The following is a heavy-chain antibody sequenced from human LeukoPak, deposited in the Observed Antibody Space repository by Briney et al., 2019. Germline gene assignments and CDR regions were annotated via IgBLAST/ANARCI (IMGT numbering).Heavy chain of an antibody. CDR1: GFTFRNYA. Sequence: PGGSLRLSCAASGFTFRNYAMAWFRQAPGKGLEWVSAISGSGANRYFADSVKGRFTISRDNSRNARYLQMNSLRAEDTAVYFCARQVGPDYWGQGTLVTVSS. CDR2: ISGSGANR. CDR3: ARQVGPDY. V-gene: IGHV3-23*01. J-gene: IGHJ4*02.